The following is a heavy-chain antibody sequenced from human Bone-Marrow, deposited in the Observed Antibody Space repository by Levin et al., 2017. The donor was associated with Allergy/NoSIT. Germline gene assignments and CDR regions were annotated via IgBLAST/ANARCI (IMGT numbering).Heavy chain of an antibody. CDR3: ARYGSGSHYLHEYYFDY. Sequence: GGSLRLSCAASGFTFNNYGMHWVRQAPGKGLEWVAVISYDCSNKYYADSVKDRFTISRDQSKNTLYLQMNSLRAEDTAVYYCARYGSGSHYLHEYYFDYWGQGTLVTVSS. V-gene: IGHV3-30*03. CDR1: GFTFNNYG. CDR2: ISYDCSNK. J-gene: IGHJ4*02. D-gene: IGHD3-10*01.